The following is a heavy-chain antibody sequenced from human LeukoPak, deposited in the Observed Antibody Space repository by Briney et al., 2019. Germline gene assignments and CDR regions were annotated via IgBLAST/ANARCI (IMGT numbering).Heavy chain of an antibody. D-gene: IGHD3-10*01. CDR2: ISNDGSNE. Sequence: PGGSLRLSCAASGFTFSYYAIHWVRQASGKGLEWVALISNDGSNEFCADSMKGRITISRDNSKNTLYLQMNSLRPEDTAVYYCARDRLQYYYGSGSYSYWGQGTLVTVSS. CDR3: ARDRLQYYYGSGSYSY. J-gene: IGHJ4*02. CDR1: GFTFSYYA. V-gene: IGHV3-30-3*01.